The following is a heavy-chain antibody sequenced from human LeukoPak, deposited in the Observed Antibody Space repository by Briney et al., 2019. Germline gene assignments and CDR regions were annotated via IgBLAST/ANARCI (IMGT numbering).Heavy chain of an antibody. CDR3: ARAPSSGWYGVDY. V-gene: IGHV4-61*02. CDR1: GGSISSGSYY. Sequence: PSETLSLTCTVSGGSISSGSYYWSWIRQPAGKGLEWIGRIYTSGSTNYNPSLKSRVTISVDTSKNQFSLKLSSVTAADTAVYYCARAPSSGWYGVDYWGQGTLVTVSS. D-gene: IGHD6-19*01. CDR2: IYTSGST. J-gene: IGHJ4*02.